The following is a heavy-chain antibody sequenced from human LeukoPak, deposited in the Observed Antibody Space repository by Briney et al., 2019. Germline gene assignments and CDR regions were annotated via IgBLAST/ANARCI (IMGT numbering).Heavy chain of an antibody. CDR1: GGSLSSHY. V-gene: IGHV4-4*09. J-gene: IGHJ2*01. CDR2: IYTSGST. CDR3: ARLFEHWYFDL. Sequence: SETLSLTCNVSGGSLSSHYWSWVRQSPGKGLEWIGYIYTSGSTNYNPSLKSRVTISVDTSKNQFSLKLSSVTAADTAVYYCARLFEHWYFDLWGRGTLVTVSS.